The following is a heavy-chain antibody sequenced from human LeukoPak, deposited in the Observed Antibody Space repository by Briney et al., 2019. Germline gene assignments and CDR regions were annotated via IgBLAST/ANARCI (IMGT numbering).Heavy chain of an antibody. V-gene: IGHV3-7*01. CDR3: ARESQSAYYYDSSGYEDAFDI. Sequence: PGGSLRLSCAASGFTFSSYWMSWVRQAPGKGLEWVANIKQDGSEKYYVDSVKGRFTISRDNAKNSLYLQMNSLRAEDTAVYYCARESQSAYYYDSSGYEDAFDIWGQGTMVTVSS. CDR1: GFTFSSYW. D-gene: IGHD3-22*01. CDR2: IKQDGSEK. J-gene: IGHJ3*02.